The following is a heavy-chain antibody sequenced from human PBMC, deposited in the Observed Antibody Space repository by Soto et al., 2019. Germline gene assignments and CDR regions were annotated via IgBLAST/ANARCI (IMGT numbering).Heavy chain of an antibody. J-gene: IGHJ4*02. Sequence: SVKVSCKASGGTFSSYAFSWVRQAPGQGLEWMGGIIRIFHTPTYAQKFQGRVTITADESTSTAYMELITLRSDDTAVYYCVHRRDGYNSAFFDYWGQGTLVTVSS. CDR1: GGTFSSYA. V-gene: IGHV1-69*13. D-gene: IGHD5-12*01. CDR2: IIRIFHTP. CDR3: VHRRDGYNSAFFDY.